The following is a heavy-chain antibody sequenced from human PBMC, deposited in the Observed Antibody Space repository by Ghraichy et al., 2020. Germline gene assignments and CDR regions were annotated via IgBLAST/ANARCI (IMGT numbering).Heavy chain of an antibody. CDR2: ISYDGSNK. CDR1: GFTFSSYG. J-gene: IGHJ6*03. CDR3: AKDHSLDYGGNSGDYYMDV. Sequence: GGSLRLSCAASGFTFSSYGMHWVRQAPGKGLEWVAVISYDGSNKYYADSVKGRFTISRDNSKNTLYLQMNSLRAEDTAVYYCAKDHSLDYGGNSGDYYMDVWGKGTTVTVSS. V-gene: IGHV3-30*18. D-gene: IGHD4-23*01.